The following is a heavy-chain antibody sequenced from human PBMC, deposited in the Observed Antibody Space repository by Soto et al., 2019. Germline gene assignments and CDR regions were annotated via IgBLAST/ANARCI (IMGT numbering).Heavy chain of an antibody. Sequence: QVPLVQSGAEVKKPGASVKVSCKASGYTFTSYGISWVRQAPGQGLEWMGWISAYNGNTNYAQKLQGRVTMTTDTSTSTAYMELRSLRSDDTAVYYCARDEPAYCGGDCYSPIYFDYWGQGTLVTVSS. CDR2: ISAYNGNT. D-gene: IGHD2-21*02. CDR1: GYTFTSYG. V-gene: IGHV1-18*01. CDR3: ARDEPAYCGGDCYSPIYFDY. J-gene: IGHJ4*02.